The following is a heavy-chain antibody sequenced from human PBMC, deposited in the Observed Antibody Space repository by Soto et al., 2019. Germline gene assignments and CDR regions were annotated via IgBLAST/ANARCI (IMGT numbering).Heavy chain of an antibody. CDR1: GGSISSYY. D-gene: IGHD6-13*01. J-gene: IGHJ4*02. CDR3: ARTEQQLVYFDY. CDR2: IYYSGST. V-gene: IGHV4-59*08. Sequence: SETLSLTCTVSGGSISSYYWSWIRQPPGKGLEWIGYIYYSGSTNYNPSLKSRVTISVDTSKNQFSLKLSSVTAADTAVYYCARTEQQLVYFDYWGQGTLVTVSS.